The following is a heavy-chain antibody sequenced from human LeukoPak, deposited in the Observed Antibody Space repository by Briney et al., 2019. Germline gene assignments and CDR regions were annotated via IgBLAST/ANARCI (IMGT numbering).Heavy chain of an antibody. Sequence: GESLRLSCAASGFTVSSNFMNWVRQAPGKGLEWVSSISSSSSYIYYADSVKGRFTISRDNAKNSLYLQMNSLRAEDTAVYYCARLWPLPYYYYMDVWGKGTTVTVSS. D-gene: IGHD5-18*01. CDR3: ARLWPLPYYYYMDV. CDR2: ISSSSSYI. CDR1: GFTVSSNF. J-gene: IGHJ6*03. V-gene: IGHV3-21*01.